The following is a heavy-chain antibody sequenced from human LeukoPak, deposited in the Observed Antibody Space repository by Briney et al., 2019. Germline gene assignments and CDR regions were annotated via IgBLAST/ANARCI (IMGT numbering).Heavy chain of an antibody. V-gene: IGHV3-23*01. Sequence: GGSLRLSCAASGFTFSSYAMSWARQAPGKGLEWVSAISGSGGSTYYADSVKGRFTISRDNSKNTLYLQMNSLRAEDTAVYYCAKLGRGSYYSDYFDYWGQGTLVTVSS. CDR2: ISGSGGST. D-gene: IGHD1-26*01. CDR1: GFTFSSYA. J-gene: IGHJ4*02. CDR3: AKLGRGSYYSDYFDY.